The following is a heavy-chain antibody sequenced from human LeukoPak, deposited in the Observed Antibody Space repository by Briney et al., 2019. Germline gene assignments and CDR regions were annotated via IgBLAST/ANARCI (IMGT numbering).Heavy chain of an antibody. CDR2: INHSGST. D-gene: IGHD2-2*01. V-gene: IGHV4-34*01. CDR1: GGSFSGYY. CDR3: AEFPAVVPAASIPWFDP. Sequence: SETLSLTCAVYGGSFSGYYWSWIRQPPGKGLEWIGEINHSGSTNYNPSLKSRVTISVDTSKNQFSLKLSSVTAADTAVYYCAEFPAVVPAASIPWFDPWGQGTLVTVSS. J-gene: IGHJ5*02.